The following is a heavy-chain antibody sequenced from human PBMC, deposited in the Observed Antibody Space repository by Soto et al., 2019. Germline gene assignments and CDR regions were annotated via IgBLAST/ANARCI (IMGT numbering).Heavy chain of an antibody. CDR3: ARSGDNYNVPDY. CDR2: SSNSGTYT. J-gene: IGHJ4*02. D-gene: IGHD3-10*02. CDR1: GFTFSDYY. V-gene: IGHV3-11*06. Sequence: GGSLRLSCVGSGFTFSDYYMSWVRRAPGKGLEWLSYSSNSGTYTKYAGSVKGRFSISRDNAKNSLHLQINSLRGEDTAVYYCARSGDNYNVPDYWGQGTPVTVSS.